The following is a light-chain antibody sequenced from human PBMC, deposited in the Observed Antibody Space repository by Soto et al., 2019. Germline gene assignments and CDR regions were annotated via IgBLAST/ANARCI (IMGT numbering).Light chain of an antibody. Sequence: DIQMTQSASSVSASVGDRVTITWRACQTVTDYLNWYQHKPGKAPKLLIYSASTLQSGVPSRFSGSGSGTDFTLTITSLQPEDFGTYYCHQTYSTPQTFGQGTKVDIK. CDR1: QTVTDY. CDR2: SAS. V-gene: IGKV1-39*01. CDR3: HQTYSTPQT. J-gene: IGKJ1*01.